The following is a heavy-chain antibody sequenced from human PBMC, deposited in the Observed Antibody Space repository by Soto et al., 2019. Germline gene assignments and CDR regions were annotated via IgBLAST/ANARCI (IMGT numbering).Heavy chain of an antibody. D-gene: IGHD6-13*01. V-gene: IGHV3-23*01. Sequence: GGSLRLSCAASGFTFSSYAMSWVRQAPGKGLEWVSAISGSGGSTYYADSVKGRFTISRDNSKNTLYLQMNSLRAEDMAVYYCSISWSYYYYMDVWGKGTTVTVSS. CDR2: ISGSGGST. CDR1: GFTFSSYA. J-gene: IGHJ6*03. CDR3: SISWSYYYYMDV.